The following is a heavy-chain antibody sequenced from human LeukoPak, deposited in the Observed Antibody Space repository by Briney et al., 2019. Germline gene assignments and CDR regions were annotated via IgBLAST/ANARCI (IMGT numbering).Heavy chain of an antibody. J-gene: IGHJ4*02. D-gene: IGHD3-3*01. CDR3: GKDRSGYLEGSLDY. CDR1: GFTFSSYE. V-gene: IGHV3-48*03. Sequence: GGSLRLSCAASGFTFSSYEMNWVRQAPGKGLEWVSYISSSGSTIYYADSVKGRFTVSRDNAKNSLFLQMKSLRAEDTALYYCGKDRSGYLEGSLDYWGQGTLVTVSS. CDR2: ISSSGSTI.